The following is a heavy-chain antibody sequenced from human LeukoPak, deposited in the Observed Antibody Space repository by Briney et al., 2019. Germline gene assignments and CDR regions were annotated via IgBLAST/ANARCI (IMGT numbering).Heavy chain of an antibody. CDR1: GLTFSKAW. V-gene: IGHV3-15*01. CDR2: IKSKTDGRTV. D-gene: IGHD3-10*01. Sequence: GGSLRLSCAASGLTFSKAWMSWVRQAPGKGLAWVGRIKSKTDGRTVDYTAPVKGRFTISRDDSQNTLYLHMNSLKTEDTAVYYCTTTGNYGSGSYYRSDYYGMDVWGQGTTVTVSS. J-gene: IGHJ6*02. CDR3: TTTGNYGSGSYYRSDYYGMDV.